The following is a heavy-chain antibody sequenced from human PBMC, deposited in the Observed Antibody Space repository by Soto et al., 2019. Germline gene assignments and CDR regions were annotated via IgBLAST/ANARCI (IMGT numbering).Heavy chain of an antibody. V-gene: IGHV2-5*02. Sequence: QITLKESGPTLVKPTQTLTLTCTFSGFSLSTSGVAVGWIRQPPGKALEWLALIYWDDDKRYSPSLKSRLTITKDTSKNQVVLTMTNMDPVDTATYYRAHRPPARGLATFDPWGQGTLVTVSS. J-gene: IGHJ5*02. CDR1: GFSLSTSGVA. D-gene: IGHD5-12*01. CDR3: AHRPPARGLATFDP. CDR2: IYWDDDK.